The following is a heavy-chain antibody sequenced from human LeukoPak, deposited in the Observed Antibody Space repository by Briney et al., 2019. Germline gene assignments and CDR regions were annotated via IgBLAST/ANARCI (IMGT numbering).Heavy chain of an antibody. CDR1: GSRFTSYW. Sequence: GGALKISCKGSGSRFTSYWIGWVRQMPGKGLEWMGIIYPGDSDTRYSPSFQGQVTISADKSISTAYLQWSRLKASDTAMYFCARKFCSSTTCYVAFDMWGQGTMVTVSS. V-gene: IGHV5-51*01. CDR3: ARKFCSSTTCYVAFDM. J-gene: IGHJ3*02. CDR2: IYPGDSDT. D-gene: IGHD2-2*01.